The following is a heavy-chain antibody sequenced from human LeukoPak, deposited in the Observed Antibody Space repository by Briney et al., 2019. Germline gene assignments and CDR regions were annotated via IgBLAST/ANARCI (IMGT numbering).Heavy chain of an antibody. D-gene: IGHD3-9*01. CDR3: VRSYRDLTGYYNHFDY. Sequence: PGGSLRLSCAASGFTFSYYWMRWVRQAPGKGLVWVSGINSEGTSTSFADSVKGRFTVSRDNAKNTLYLQMNSLRPEDTAVYYCVRSYRDLTGYYNHFDYWGQGNLVTVSS. CDR1: GFTFSYYW. J-gene: IGHJ4*02. V-gene: IGHV3-74*01. CDR2: INSEGTST.